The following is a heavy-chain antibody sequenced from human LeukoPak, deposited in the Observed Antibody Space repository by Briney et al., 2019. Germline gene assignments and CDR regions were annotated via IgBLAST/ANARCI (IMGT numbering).Heavy chain of an antibody. CDR1: GFTFSNAW. V-gene: IGHV3-15*01. Sequence: GGSLRLSCAASGFTFSNAWMSWVRQAPGKGLEWVGRIKSKTDGGRTDYSAPVKGRFTISRDDSKNTLYLQMNSLKTEDTAVYYCTSRRRSGGYFDYWGQGTLVTVSS. CDR2: IKSKTDGGRT. D-gene: IGHD2-15*01. CDR3: TSRRRSGGYFDY. J-gene: IGHJ4*02.